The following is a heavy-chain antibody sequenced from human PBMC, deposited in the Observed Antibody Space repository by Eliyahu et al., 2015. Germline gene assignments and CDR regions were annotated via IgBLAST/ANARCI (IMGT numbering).Heavy chain of an antibody. D-gene: IGHD2-15*01. J-gene: IGHJ4*02. CDR2: ISNDGSNK. Sequence: QVQLVESGGGVVQPGRSLRLSXAASGFNFGXYGXHWVRQAPGKGLEWVAVISNDGSNKYYVDSVKGRFTISRDNSKNTLYLQMNSLRAEDTAVYYCAKNVYYCSGGGCFLDYWGQGTLVTVSS. CDR1: GFNFGXYG. CDR3: AKNVYYCSGGGCFLDY. V-gene: IGHV3-30*18.